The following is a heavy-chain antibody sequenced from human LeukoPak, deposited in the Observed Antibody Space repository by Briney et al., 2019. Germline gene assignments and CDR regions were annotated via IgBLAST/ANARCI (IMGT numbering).Heavy chain of an antibody. V-gene: IGHV5-51*01. CDR3: ARLLTYYYDSSGSAYNWFDP. CDR1: GYSFTSYW. Sequence: GGSLKISWKGSGYSFTSYWIGWGRQMPGKGLEGMGIIYPGDSDTRYSPSFQGQVTISADKSISTAYLQWSSLKASDTAMYYCARLLTYYYDSSGSAYNWFDPWGQGTLVTVSS. D-gene: IGHD3-22*01. CDR2: IYPGDSDT. J-gene: IGHJ5*02.